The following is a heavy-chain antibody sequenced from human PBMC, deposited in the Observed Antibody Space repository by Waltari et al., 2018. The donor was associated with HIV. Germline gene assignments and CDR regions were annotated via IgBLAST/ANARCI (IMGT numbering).Heavy chain of an antibody. CDR2: FDPEDGET. CDR1: GYLFTALS. D-gene: IGHD2-21*02. CDR3: ATDSSYCGGDCYGY. Sequence: QVQLVQSGAEVKKPGASVKVSCKVSGYLFTALSIHWVRQAPGKGLEWMGGFDPEDGETIYAQKFQGRVTMTEDTSTDTAYMELSSLRSEDTAVYYCATDSSYCGGDCYGYWGQGTLVTVSS. J-gene: IGHJ4*02. V-gene: IGHV1-24*01.